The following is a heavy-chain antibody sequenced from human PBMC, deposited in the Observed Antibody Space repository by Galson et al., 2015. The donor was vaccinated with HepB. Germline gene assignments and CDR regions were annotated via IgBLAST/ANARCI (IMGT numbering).Heavy chain of an antibody. V-gene: IGHV1-2*02. D-gene: IGHD2-2*01. CDR2: INPNSGGT. J-gene: IGHJ4*02. CDR3: ARVEYQLSPGYYFDY. CDR1: GYTFTGYY. Sequence: SVKVSCKASGYTFTGYYMHWVRQAPGQGLEWMGWINPNSGGTNYAQKFQGRVTMTRDTSISTAYMELSRLRSDDTAVYYCARVEYQLSPGYYFDYWGRGTLVTVSS.